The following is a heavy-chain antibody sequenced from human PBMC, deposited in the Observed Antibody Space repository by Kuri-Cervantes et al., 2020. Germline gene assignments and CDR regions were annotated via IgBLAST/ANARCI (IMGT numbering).Heavy chain of an antibody. CDR3: ARDRKTGTTFHYYYYYGMDV. CDR2: INPNSGGT. J-gene: IGHJ6*02. CDR1: GYTFTGYY. V-gene: IGHV1-2*02. D-gene: IGHD1-7*01. Sequence: ASVKVSCKASGYTFTGYYMHWVRQAPGQGLEWMGWINPNSGGTNCAQKFQGRVTMTRDTSISTAYMELSRLRSDDTAVYYWARDRKTGTTFHYYYYYGMDVWGQGTTVTVSS.